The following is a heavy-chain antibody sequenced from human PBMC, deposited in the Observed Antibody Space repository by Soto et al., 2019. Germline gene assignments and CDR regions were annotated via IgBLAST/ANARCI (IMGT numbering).Heavy chain of an antibody. Sequence: QVQLQQSGPGLGKPSQTLSLTCTVSGDTISSGGYYWVWLRQHPGKGLEWFGYIYNSGSTYYIPSLKSRFTSSVDTAKTLFSLKRSSVTGAHTGMYYCWRSVFPCGQATLVTVTS. J-gene: IGHJ5*02. V-gene: IGHV4-31*03. CDR2: IYNSGST. CDR1: GDTISSGGYY. CDR3: WRSVFP.